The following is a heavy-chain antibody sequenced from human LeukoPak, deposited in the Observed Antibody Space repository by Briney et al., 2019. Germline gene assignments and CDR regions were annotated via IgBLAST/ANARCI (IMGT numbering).Heavy chain of an antibody. CDR1: GGTFSSYA. CDR2: IIPIFGTA. D-gene: IGHD3-3*01. V-gene: IGHV1-69*05. CDR3: ARGAGVQHYMRSYYYYYMDV. Sequence: ASVKVSCKASGGTFSSYAISWVRQAPGQGLEWMGGIIPIFGTANYAQKFQGRVTITTDESTSTAYMELSSLRFEDTAVYYCARGAGVQHYMRSYYYYYMDVWGKGTTVTVSS. J-gene: IGHJ6*03.